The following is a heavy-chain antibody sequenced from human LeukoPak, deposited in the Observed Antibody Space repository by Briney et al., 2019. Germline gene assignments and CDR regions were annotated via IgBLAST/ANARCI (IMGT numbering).Heavy chain of an antibody. CDR3: AREHSSSSGKVFDY. V-gene: IGHV1-2*02. CDR2: INPNSGGT. Sequence: ASVKVSCKDSGYTFPGYYMHWVRQAPGHGLEWMGWINPNSGGTNYAQKFQGRVTMTRDTSISTAYMELSRLRSDDTAVYYCAREHSSSSGKVFDYWGQGTLVTVSS. CDR1: GYTFPGYY. D-gene: IGHD6-6*01. J-gene: IGHJ4*02.